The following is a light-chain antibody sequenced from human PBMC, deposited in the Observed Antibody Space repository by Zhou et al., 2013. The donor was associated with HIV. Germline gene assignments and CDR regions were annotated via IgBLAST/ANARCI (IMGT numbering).Light chain of an antibody. CDR1: QTISTY. V-gene: IGKV1-39*01. CDR3: QQSYITPPFT. J-gene: IGKJ5*01. Sequence: DIQMTQSPSSLSASVGDRVTITCRASQTISTYLNWYQQKPGKVPKLLIYAASTLQSGVPSRFSGSGSGTDFTLIISSLQPEDFATYYCQQSYITPPFTFGPGTRLEIK. CDR2: AAS.